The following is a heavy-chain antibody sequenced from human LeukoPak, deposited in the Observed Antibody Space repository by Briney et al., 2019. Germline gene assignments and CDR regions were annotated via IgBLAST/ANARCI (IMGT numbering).Heavy chain of an antibody. Sequence: GGSLRLSCAASGFTFSSYWMHWVRQAPGKGLVWVSRISTDGSSTNSADCVKGRLTISRDNAKNTLYLQMNSLRAEDTAVYYCVREYSSSSGRAFDMWGQGTMVTVSP. CDR2: ISTDGSST. D-gene: IGHD6-6*01. CDR1: GFTFSSYW. J-gene: IGHJ3*02. CDR3: VREYSSSSGRAFDM. V-gene: IGHV3-74*01.